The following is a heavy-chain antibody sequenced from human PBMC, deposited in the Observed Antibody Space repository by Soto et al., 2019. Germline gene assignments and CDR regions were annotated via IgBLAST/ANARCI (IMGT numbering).Heavy chain of an antibody. D-gene: IGHD6-13*01. CDR1: GFIFSSHW. CDR3: AAWSHSNWFDY. V-gene: IGHV3-7*05. J-gene: IGHJ4*02. Sequence: EVQLVESGGGLVQPGGSLRLSCEGSGFIFSSHWMDWVRQSPVRGLEWVANIKYDDSKTPYMDFAKGRFTISRDNAKNTLYLQMTSLRVEDTAVYYCAAWSHSNWFDYWGQGTLVTVSS. CDR2: IKYDDSKT.